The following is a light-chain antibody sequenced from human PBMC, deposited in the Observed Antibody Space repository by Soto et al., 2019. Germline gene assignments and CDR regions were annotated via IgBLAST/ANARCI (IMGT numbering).Light chain of an antibody. CDR3: QQYCSSPLT. CDR1: QSASSSY. Sequence: EIVLTQSAGTLSLSPGERATLSCRASQSASSSYLARYQQKPGQAPRLLIYGASSSATAIPDRFSGSGSGTDFTLTISILEPEDFAVYYCQQYCSSPLTFGGGTKVESK. V-gene: IGKV3-20*01. J-gene: IGKJ4*01. CDR2: GAS.